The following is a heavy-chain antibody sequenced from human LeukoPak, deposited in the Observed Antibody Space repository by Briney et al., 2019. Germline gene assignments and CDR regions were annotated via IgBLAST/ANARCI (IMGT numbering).Heavy chain of an antibody. CDR3: AREVGGGASGQ. J-gene: IGHJ4*02. CDR1: GFTVSSNY. CDR2: IYSDGTI. V-gene: IGHV3-66*01. D-gene: IGHD3-16*01. Sequence: PGGSLRLSCAASGFTVSSNYMSWVRQVPGKGLEWVSVIYSDGTISCADSVKGRFTISRDNSENTLYLQMNSLRVEDTAVYYCAREVGGGASGQWGQGTLVTVSS.